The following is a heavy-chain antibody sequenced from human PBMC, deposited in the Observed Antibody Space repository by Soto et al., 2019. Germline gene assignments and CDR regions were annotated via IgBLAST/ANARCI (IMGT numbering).Heavy chain of an antibody. CDR1: GGSVSSGSYY. Sequence: PSETLSLTCTVSGGSVSSGSYYWSWIRQPPGKGMEWIGYIYYSGSTNYNPSLKSRVTISVETSKNQIYLKLNSVNAAVTAVYYCARVRSSSWYRHAFDIWGQGTMVTVSS. CDR3: ARVRSSSWYRHAFDI. V-gene: IGHV4-61*01. J-gene: IGHJ3*02. D-gene: IGHD6-13*01. CDR2: IYYSGST.